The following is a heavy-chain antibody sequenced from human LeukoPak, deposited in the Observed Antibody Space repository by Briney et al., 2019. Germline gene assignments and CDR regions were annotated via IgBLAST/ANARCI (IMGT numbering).Heavy chain of an antibody. Sequence: SETLSLTCTVSGGSISSGSYYWSWIRQPAGKGLEWIGRIYTSGSTNYNPSLKSRVTISVDTSKNQFSLKLSSVTAADTAVYHCARIHGSGSYYNPQNWFDPWGQGTLVTVST. CDR2: IYTSGST. D-gene: IGHD3-10*01. CDR3: ARIHGSGSYYNPQNWFDP. V-gene: IGHV4-61*02. J-gene: IGHJ5*02. CDR1: GGSISSGSYY.